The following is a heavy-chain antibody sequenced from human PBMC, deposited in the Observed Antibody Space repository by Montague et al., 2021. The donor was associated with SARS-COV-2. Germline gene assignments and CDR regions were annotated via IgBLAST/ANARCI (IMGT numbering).Heavy chain of an antibody. J-gene: IGHJ4*02. CDR3: VSPSMILVL. D-gene: IGHD3-22*01. CDR1: GGSISSINW. CDR2: IYHSGST. V-gene: IGHV4-4*02. Sequence: SETLSLTCVVSGGSISSINWWSWVRQPPGKGLEWIGEIYHSGSTNYNPSLKSRVTISLDTSKNQFYLRLNSVTAADTAVYYCVSPSMILVLWGQGTLVTVSS.